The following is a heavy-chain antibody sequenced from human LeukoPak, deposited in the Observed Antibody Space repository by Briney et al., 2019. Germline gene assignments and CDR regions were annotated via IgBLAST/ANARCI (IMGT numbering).Heavy chain of an antibody. Sequence: SETLSLTCTVSRGSISGDYWSWIRQPPGNGLEWIAYISYTGATEYNPSLRSRVSMSLATSMNQLSLRLTSVTASDTAVYYCARRGSGTPFDYWGQGMLVTVSS. CDR3: ARRGSGTPFDY. J-gene: IGHJ4*02. V-gene: IGHV4-59*08. D-gene: IGHD1-26*01. CDR2: ISYTGAT. CDR1: RGSISGDY.